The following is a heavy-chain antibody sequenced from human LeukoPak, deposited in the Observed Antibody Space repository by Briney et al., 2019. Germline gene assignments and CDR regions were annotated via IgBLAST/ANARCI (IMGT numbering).Heavy chain of an antibody. J-gene: IGHJ6*03. CDR3: ARDRTAMEPYYYYYMDV. CDR1: GGSVSSGRYY. CDR2: IYTSGST. D-gene: IGHD5-18*01. V-gene: IGHV4-61*02. Sequence: SQTLSLTCTGSGGSVSSGRYYWSWIRQPAGKGLECIGRIYTSGSTNYNPSLKSRVTISVDTSKNQFSLKLSSVTAADTAVYYCARDRTAMEPYYYYYMDVWGKGTTVTISS.